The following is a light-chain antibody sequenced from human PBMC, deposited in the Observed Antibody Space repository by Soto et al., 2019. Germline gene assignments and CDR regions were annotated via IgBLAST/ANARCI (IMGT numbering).Light chain of an antibody. J-gene: IGLJ1*01. V-gene: IGLV2-11*01. CDR1: SSDIGGFNY. CDR3: SSYAGRYTFV. Sequence: QSVLTQPRSVSGSPGQSVTISCTGTSSDIGGFNYVSWYQQHPGKVPKLMIHDVTKRPSGVPDRFSASKSGNTASLTISGLQAEDEADYYCSSYAGRYTFVFGSGTKLTVL. CDR2: DVT.